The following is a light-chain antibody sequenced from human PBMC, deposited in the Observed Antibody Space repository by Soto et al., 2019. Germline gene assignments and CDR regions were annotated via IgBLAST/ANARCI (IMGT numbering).Light chain of an antibody. Sequence: DIQITHSPSTLSGSVGDRVTITFRASQTISSWLAWYQQKPGKAPKLLIYKASTLKSGVPSRFSGSGSGTEFTLTISSMQPDDFANYYCQHYNSYSEAFGQGTKVDIK. J-gene: IGKJ1*01. CDR2: KAS. V-gene: IGKV1-5*03. CDR3: QHYNSYSEA. CDR1: QTISSW.